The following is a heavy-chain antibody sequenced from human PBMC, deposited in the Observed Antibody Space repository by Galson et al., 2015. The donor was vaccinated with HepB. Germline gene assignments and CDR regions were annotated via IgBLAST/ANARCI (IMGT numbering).Heavy chain of an antibody. CDR3: AKADEVGATYYYYGMDV. D-gene: IGHD1-26*01. Sequence: SLRLSCAASGFTFSSYAMSWVRQAPGKGLEWVSAISGSGGSTYYADSVKGRFTISRDNSKNTLYLQMNSLRAEDTAVYYCAKADEVGATYYYYGMDVWGQGTTVTVSS. CDR1: GFTFSSYA. J-gene: IGHJ6*02. V-gene: IGHV3-23*01. CDR2: ISGSGGST.